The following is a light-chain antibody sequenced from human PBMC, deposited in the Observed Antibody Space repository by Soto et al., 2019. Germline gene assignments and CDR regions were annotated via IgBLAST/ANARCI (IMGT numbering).Light chain of an antibody. CDR2: DVS. CDR3: NSYTSSTTRV. Sequence: QSALTQPASVSGSPGQSITISCTGTSRDVGGYNYVSWYQQHPGKAPRLIIYDVSNRPSGVSSRFSGSKSGNTASLTISGLQAEDEAEYFCNSYTSSTTRVFGTGTKGTVL. J-gene: IGLJ1*01. CDR1: SRDVGGYNY. V-gene: IGLV2-14*03.